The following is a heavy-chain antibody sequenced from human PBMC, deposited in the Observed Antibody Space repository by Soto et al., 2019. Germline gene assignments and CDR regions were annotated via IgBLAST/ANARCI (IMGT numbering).Heavy chain of an antibody. D-gene: IGHD3-3*01. V-gene: IGHV1-3*01. CDR2: INPGNGNT. CDR1: GYTFTSYG. J-gene: IGHJ6*02. Sequence: ASVKVSCKASGYTFTSYGINWVRQAPGRGLEWMGWINPGNGNTKYSQQFQGRVIIDRDTSASTAYMELSSLRSEDTAVYYCARSAITLFGVVSIPPHYYSEMDVWGQGTTVTVSS. CDR3: ARSAITLFGVVSIPPHYYSEMDV.